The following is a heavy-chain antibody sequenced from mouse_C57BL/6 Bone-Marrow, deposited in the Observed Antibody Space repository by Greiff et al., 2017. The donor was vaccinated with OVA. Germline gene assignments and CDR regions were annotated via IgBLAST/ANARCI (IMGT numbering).Heavy chain of an antibody. CDR2: ISSGSSTL. V-gene: IGHV5-17*01. J-gene: IGHJ1*03. Sequence: EVQVVESGGGLVKPGGSLTLSCAASGFTFSDSGMHWVRQAPEKGLEWVAYISSGSSTLFYADTVKGRFTISRDNAKNTLFLQMTSLRSEDTTMYYCARGYFDVWGTGTTVTGSS. CDR3: ARGYFDV. CDR1: GFTFSDSG.